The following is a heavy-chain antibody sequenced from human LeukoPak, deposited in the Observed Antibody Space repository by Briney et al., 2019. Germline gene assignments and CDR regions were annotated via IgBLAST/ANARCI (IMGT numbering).Heavy chain of an antibody. CDR2: IIPMFGTT. Sequence: AVKVFCKASGGTFSSYAISWVRQAPGQGLEWMGGIIPMFGTTNYAQKFHGRVTITADESTSTAYMELSSLRSEDTAGYYCAREYSGSYLSYFDYWGQGTLDTISS. V-gene: IGHV1-69*13. J-gene: IGHJ4*02. D-gene: IGHD1-26*01. CDR1: GGTFSSYA. CDR3: AREYSGSYLSYFDY.